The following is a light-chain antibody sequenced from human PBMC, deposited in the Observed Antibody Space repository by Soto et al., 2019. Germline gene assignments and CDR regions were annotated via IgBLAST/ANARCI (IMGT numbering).Light chain of an antibody. CDR2: DTS. Sequence: AVVTQEPSLTVSPGGTVTLTCGSSTGAVTSNHHPYWFQQKAGQAPRTLIYDTSNKHSWTPARFSGSLLGDKAALTLSGAQPEDEAQYYCLLSYNAARVFGGGTKRTVL. CDR3: LLSYNAARV. J-gene: IGLJ2*01. CDR1: TGAVTSNHH. V-gene: IGLV7-46*01.